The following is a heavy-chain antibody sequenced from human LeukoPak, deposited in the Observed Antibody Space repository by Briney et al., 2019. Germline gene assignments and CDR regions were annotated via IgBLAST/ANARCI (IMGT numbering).Heavy chain of an antibody. CDR3: ARGGIKGPRDAYDI. V-gene: IGHV3-64*01. J-gene: IGHJ3*02. Sequence: QPGGSLRLSCAASGFTFSTYAMHWLRQAPGKGLEYVSAISGDGGTTYYPNSVKGRFTISRDNSKNTLYLQMDSLRPEDMAVYYCARGGIKGPRDAYDIWGQGTVLTVSS. CDR2: ISGDGGTT. D-gene: IGHD3-10*01. CDR1: GFTFSTYA.